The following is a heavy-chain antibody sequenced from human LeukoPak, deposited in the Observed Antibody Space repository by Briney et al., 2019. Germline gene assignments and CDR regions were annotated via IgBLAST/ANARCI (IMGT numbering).Heavy chain of an antibody. D-gene: IGHD4-17*01. J-gene: IGHJ4*02. CDR2: MNPNSGNT. Sequence: GASVKVSCKASGYTFTSYDINWVRQATGQGLEWMGWMNPNSGNTGYAQKFKGRVTMTRNTSISTAYMELSSLRSEDTAVYYCARSVDYGDPTHDYWGQGTLVTVSS. V-gene: IGHV1-8*01. CDR1: GYTFTSYD. CDR3: ARSVDYGDPTHDY.